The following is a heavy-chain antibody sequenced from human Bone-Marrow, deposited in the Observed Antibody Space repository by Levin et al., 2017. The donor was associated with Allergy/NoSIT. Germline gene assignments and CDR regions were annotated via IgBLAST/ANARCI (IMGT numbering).Heavy chain of an antibody. D-gene: IGHD4-11*01. CDR1: EFSFSDYY. CDR3: ASGITVTYYFHYGLDV. V-gene: IGHV3-11*01. J-gene: IGHJ6*02. CDR2: ISSSGTTK. Sequence: GESLKISCEASEFSFSDYYMSWVRQAPGKGLEWVSYISSSGTTKHYADSVKGRFTISRDNAKNLLYLQMNSLRAEDTAVYYCASGITVTYYFHYGLDVWGQGTTVTVSS.